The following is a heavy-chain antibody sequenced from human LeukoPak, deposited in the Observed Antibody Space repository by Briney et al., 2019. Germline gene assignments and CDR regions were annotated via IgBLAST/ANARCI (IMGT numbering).Heavy chain of an antibody. Sequence: SETLSLTCAVYGGSFSGYYWSWIRQPPGKGLEWIGEINHSGSTNYNPSLKSRVTISVDTSKNQFSLKLSSVTAADTAVYYRARSQNTATDYWGQGTLVTVSS. J-gene: IGHJ4*02. V-gene: IGHV4-34*01. CDR1: GGSFSGYY. D-gene: IGHD5-18*01. CDR3: ARSQNTATDY. CDR2: INHSGST.